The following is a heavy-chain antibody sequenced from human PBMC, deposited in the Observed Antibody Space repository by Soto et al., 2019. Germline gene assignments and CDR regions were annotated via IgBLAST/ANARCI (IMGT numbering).Heavy chain of an antibody. CDR1: GFSLSTSGVG. D-gene: IGHD6-19*01. V-gene: IGHV2-5*02. Sequence: QITLKESGPPLVKPTQTLTLTCPFSGFSLSTSGVGVGWIRQPPGKALKWLALIYWDDDKRYSPSLKSRLTITKDTSKNQVVLTMTNMDPVDTATYYCAHRRLTSSGWYFLPYWGQGTLVTVSS. CDR2: IYWDDDK. J-gene: IGHJ4*02. CDR3: AHRRLTSSGWYFLPY.